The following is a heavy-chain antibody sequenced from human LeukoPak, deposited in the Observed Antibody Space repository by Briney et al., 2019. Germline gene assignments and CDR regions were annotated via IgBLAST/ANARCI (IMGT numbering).Heavy chain of an antibody. CDR3: ARGVLAYCGADCYDDAFDI. Sequence: SETLSLTCTVSGGSISSYYWSWIRQPPGKGLEWIGSIYYSGSTYYNPSLKSRVAISVGTSKSQCSLKLSSVTAADTAVYYCARGVLAYCGADCYDDAFDIGGQGTMVTVSS. J-gene: IGHJ3*02. CDR2: IYYSGST. CDR1: GGSISSYY. D-gene: IGHD2-21*02. V-gene: IGHV4-59*01.